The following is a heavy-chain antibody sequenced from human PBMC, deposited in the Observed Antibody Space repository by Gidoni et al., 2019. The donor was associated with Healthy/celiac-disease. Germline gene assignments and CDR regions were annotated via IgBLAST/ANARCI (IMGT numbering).Heavy chain of an antibody. Sequence: VQLQESGPGLVTPSETLSLTCTVSGGSISSYYWRWLLQPAGKGLEWIGRIYTSGSTNYNPSLKIRVTMSVDTSKNQFSRKLSSVTAAYTSVYYCAREGGDYLDYWGQGTLVTVSS. V-gene: IGHV4-4*07. CDR1: GGSISSYY. D-gene: IGHD2-21*01. CDR2: IYTSGST. J-gene: IGHJ4*02. CDR3: AREGGDYLDY.